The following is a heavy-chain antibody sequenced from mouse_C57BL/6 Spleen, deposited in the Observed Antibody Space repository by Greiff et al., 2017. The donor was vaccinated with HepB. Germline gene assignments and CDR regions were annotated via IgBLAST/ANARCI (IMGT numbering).Heavy chain of an antibody. D-gene: IGHD3-1*01. CDR3: TRARAFAY. CDR1: GYTFTDYE. CDR2: IDPETGGT. J-gene: IGHJ3*01. Sequence: QVQLQQSGAELVRPGASVTLSCKASGYTFTDYEMHWVKQTPVHGLEWIGAIDPETGGTAYNQKFKGKAILTADKSSSTAYMELRSLTTEDSAVYYCTRARAFAYWGQGTLVTVSA. V-gene: IGHV1-15*01.